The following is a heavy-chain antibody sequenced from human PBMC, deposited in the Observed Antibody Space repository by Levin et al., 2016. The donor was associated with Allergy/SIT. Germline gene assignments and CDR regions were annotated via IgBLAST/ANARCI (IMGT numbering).Heavy chain of an antibody. D-gene: IGHD1-7*01. J-gene: IGHJ4*02. Sequence: GESLKISCAASGFTFSSYSMNWVRQAPGKGLEWVSSISSSSSYIYYADSVKGRFTISRDNAKNSLYLQMNSLRAEDTAVYYCARLGRTGTTLFIDYWAREPWSPSPQ. CDR2: ISSSSSYI. V-gene: IGHV3-21*01. CDR3: ARLGRTGTTLFIDY. CDR1: GFTFSSYS.